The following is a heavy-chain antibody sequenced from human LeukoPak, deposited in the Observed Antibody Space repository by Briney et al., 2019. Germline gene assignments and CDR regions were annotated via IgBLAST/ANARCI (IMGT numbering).Heavy chain of an antibody. D-gene: IGHD6-19*01. Sequence: GGSLRLSCAASGFTFSSYAMSWVRQAPGKGLEWVSAISGSGGSTYYAGFVKGRFTISRDNSKNTLYLQMNSLRAEDTAVYYCAKADTGSSGWYSRAWFFDYWGQGTLVTVSS. CDR2: ISGSGGST. J-gene: IGHJ4*02. CDR1: GFTFSSYA. V-gene: IGHV3-23*01. CDR3: AKADTGSSGWYSRAWFFDY.